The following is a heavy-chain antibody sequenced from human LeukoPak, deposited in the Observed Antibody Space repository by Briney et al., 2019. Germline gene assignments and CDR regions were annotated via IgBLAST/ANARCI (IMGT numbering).Heavy chain of an antibody. Sequence: GGSLRLSCAASGFTFSSYGMSWVRQAPGKGLEWVSAISGSGGSTYYADSVKGRFTISRDNSKDTLYLQMNSLRAEDTAVYYCAKDIKAGNGDSSFDDWGQGTLVTVSS. CDR2: ISGSGGST. CDR1: GFTFSSYG. D-gene: IGHD4-17*01. CDR3: AKDIKAGNGDSSFDD. J-gene: IGHJ4*02. V-gene: IGHV3-23*01.